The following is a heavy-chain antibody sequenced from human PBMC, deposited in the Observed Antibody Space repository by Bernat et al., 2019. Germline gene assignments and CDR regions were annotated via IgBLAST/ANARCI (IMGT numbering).Heavy chain of an antibody. Sequence: EVQLVESGGGLVKPGGSLRLSCAASGFTFSNAWMNWVRQAPGKGLEWVSAISGSGGSTYYADSVKGRFTISRDNSKNTLYLQMNSLRAEDTAVYYCAKHYDFWSGYLDYWGQGTLVTVSS. V-gene: IGHV3-23*04. CDR2: ISGSGGST. J-gene: IGHJ4*02. D-gene: IGHD3-3*01. CDR3: AKHYDFWSGYLDY. CDR1: GFTFSNAW.